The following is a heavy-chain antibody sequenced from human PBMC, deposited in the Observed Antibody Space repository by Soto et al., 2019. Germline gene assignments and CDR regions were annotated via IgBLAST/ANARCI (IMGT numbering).Heavy chain of an antibody. Sequence: QVQLVQSGAEVKKPGSSVKVSCKASGGTFSSYAISWVRQAPGQGLEWMGGIIPIFGTANYAQKFQGRVTITADESTSTAYMELSSLRSEDTAVYYCVSARPKKSTIRSGWYVWGQGALVTVSS. J-gene: IGHJ4*02. CDR2: IIPIFGTA. D-gene: IGHD6-19*01. CDR3: VSARPKKSTIRSGWYV. V-gene: IGHV1-69*01. CDR1: GGTFSSYA.